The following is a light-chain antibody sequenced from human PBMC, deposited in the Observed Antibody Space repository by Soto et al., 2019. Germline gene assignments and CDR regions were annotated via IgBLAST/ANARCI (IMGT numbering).Light chain of an antibody. Sequence: EIGLTQSPGTLSLSPGERATLSCRASQSVSRSYLAWYQQKPGQAPRLLIYGASSRATGIPDRFSGSGSGTDFTLTISRLEPEDFAVYYCQQYGSSQTFGQGTKV. CDR3: QQYGSSQT. CDR1: QSVSRSY. CDR2: GAS. J-gene: IGKJ1*01. V-gene: IGKV3-20*01.